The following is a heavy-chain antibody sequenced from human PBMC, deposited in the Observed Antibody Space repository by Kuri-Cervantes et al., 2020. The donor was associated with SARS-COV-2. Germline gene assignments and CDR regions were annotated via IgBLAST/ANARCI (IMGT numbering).Heavy chain of an antibody. J-gene: IGHJ4*02. CDR2: TRNKANSYTT. Sequence: GGSLRLPCAASGFTFSDHYMDWVRQAPGKGLEWVGRTRNKANSYTTEYAASVKGRFTISRDDSKNSLYLQMNSLKAEDTAVYYCARDQNISPGQQLADFDYWGQGTLVTVSS. CDR3: ARDQNISPGQQLADFDY. CDR1: GFTFSDHY. V-gene: IGHV3-72*01. D-gene: IGHD6-13*01.